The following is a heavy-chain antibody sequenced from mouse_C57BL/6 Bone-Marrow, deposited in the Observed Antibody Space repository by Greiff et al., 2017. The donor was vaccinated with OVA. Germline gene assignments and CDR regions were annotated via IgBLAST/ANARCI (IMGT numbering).Heavy chain of an antibody. Sequence: VKLVESGAELARPGASVKLSCKASGYTFTSYGISWVKQRTGQGLEWIGEIYPRSGNTYYNEKFKGKATLTADKSSSTAYMELRSLTSEDSAVYFCARSGVYDYDVDYWGQGTTLTVSS. D-gene: IGHD2-4*01. CDR3: ARSGVYDYDVDY. V-gene: IGHV1-81*01. CDR2: IYPRSGNT. J-gene: IGHJ2*01. CDR1: GYTFTSYG.